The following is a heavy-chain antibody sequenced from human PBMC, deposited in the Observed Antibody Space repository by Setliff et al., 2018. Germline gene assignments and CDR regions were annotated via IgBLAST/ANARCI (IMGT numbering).Heavy chain of an antibody. CDR3: AREGVDIRSSTDYRYYMDV. Sequence: SVKVSCKASGGTFRSYGISWVRQAPGQGLEWMGGTIPMFGSANYAQKFQGRVTIITNEFTGTAYMELSSLRTEDTTVYYCAREGVDIRSSTDYRYYMDVWGKGTTVTVSS. CDR1: GGTFRSYG. J-gene: IGHJ6*03. D-gene: IGHD5-12*01. V-gene: IGHV1-69*05. CDR2: TIPMFGSA.